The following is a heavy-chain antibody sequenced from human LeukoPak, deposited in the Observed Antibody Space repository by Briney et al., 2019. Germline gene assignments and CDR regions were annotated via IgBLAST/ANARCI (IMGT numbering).Heavy chain of an antibody. Sequence: GGSLRLSCAASGFTFSSYSMNWVRQAPGKGLEWVSSISSSSSYIYYADSVKGRFTISRDNAKNLLYLQMNSLRAEDTAVYYCARAPGPLYYGMDVWGQGTTVTVSS. CDR2: ISSSSSYI. V-gene: IGHV3-21*01. J-gene: IGHJ6*02. CDR3: ARAPGPLYYGMDV. CDR1: GFTFSSYS.